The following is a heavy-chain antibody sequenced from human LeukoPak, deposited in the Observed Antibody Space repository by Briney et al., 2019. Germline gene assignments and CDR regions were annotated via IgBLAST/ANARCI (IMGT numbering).Heavy chain of an antibody. Sequence: SETLSLTCTVSGGSISSYYWSWIRQPPGKGLEWIGYIYYSGSTNYNPSLKSRVTISVDTSKNQFSLKLSSVTAADTAVYYCARGSPSSGSSFPFDYWGQGTLVTVSS. J-gene: IGHJ4*02. CDR1: GGSISSYY. CDR3: ARGSPSSGSSFPFDY. CDR2: IYYSGST. D-gene: IGHD6-6*01. V-gene: IGHV4-59*01.